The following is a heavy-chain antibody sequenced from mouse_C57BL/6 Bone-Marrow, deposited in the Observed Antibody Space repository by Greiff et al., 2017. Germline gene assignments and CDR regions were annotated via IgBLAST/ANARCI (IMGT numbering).Heavy chain of an antibody. J-gene: IGHJ2*01. D-gene: IGHD1-1*01. V-gene: IGHV1-7*01. Sequence: QVQLQQSGAELAKPGASVKLSCKASGYTFTSYWMHWVKQRPGQGLEWIGYINPSSGYTKYNQKIKDKATFTADKSASTAYMQRSSLTYEDSAVYYCARSYEGVFDYWGQGTTLTVSS. CDR1: GYTFTSYW. CDR2: INPSSGYT. CDR3: ARSYEGVFDY.